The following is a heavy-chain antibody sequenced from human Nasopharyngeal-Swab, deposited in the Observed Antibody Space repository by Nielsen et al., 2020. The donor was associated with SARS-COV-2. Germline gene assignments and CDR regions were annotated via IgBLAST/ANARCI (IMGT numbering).Heavy chain of an antibody. V-gene: IGHV1-69*06. Sequence: FSCKASGGTFSSYAISWVRQAPGQGLEWMGGIIPIFGTANYAQKFQGRVTITADKSTSTAHMELSSLRSEDTAVYYCASLGARPSGGAFDIWGQGTMVTVSS. D-gene: IGHD2-15*01. J-gene: IGHJ3*02. CDR3: ASLGARPSGGAFDI. CDR2: IIPIFGTA. CDR1: GGTFSSYA.